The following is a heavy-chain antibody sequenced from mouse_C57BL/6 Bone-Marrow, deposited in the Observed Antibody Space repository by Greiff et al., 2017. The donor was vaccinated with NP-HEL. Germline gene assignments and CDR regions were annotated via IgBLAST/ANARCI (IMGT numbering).Heavy chain of an antibody. J-gene: IGHJ2*01. CDR1: GFNIKDYY. V-gene: IGHV14-1*01. CDR2: IGPEDGGT. CDR3: STPYGSSALDY. Sequence: EVKVVESGAELVRPGASVKLSCTASGFNIKDYYMHWVKQRPEQGLEWIGCIGPEDGGTEYAAKFQGRATMTADTATNTAYLQLSSLTSEDTAVYYSSTPYGSSALDYWGQGTPLTVSS. D-gene: IGHD1-1*01.